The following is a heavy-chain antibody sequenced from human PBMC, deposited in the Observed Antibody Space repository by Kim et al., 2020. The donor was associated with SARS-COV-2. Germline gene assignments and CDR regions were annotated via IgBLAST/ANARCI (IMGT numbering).Heavy chain of an antibody. CDR1: GYTFTSYY. CDR2: INPSGGST. V-gene: IGHV1-46*01. Sequence: ASVKVSCKASGYTFTSYYMHWVRQAPGQGLEWMGIINPSGGSTSYAQKFQGRVTMTRDTSTSTVYMELSSLRSEDTAVYYCARDQLLYIGSDYYGMDVWGQGTTVTVSS. CDR3: ARDQLLYIGSDYYGMDV. J-gene: IGHJ6*02. D-gene: IGHD2-2*02.